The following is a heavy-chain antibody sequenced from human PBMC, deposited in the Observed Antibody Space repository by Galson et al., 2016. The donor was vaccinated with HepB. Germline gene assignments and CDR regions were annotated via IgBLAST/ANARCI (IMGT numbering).Heavy chain of an antibody. V-gene: IGHV3-30-3*01. D-gene: IGHD3-16*01. Sequence: SLRLSCAASGFTFSSHTMHWVRQAPGKGLEWVAVISSEGSRTDYADSVKGRFTISRDISKNTVFLQMNSLRVIDTAVCYCARDNYGYGNYLDSWGQGTLVTVSS. J-gene: IGHJ4*02. CDR1: GFTFSSHT. CDR3: ARDNYGYGNYLDS. CDR2: ISSEGSRT.